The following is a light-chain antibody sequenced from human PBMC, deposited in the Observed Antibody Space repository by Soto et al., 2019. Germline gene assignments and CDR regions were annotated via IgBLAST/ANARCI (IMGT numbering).Light chain of an antibody. J-gene: IGLJ2*01. Sequence: QSALTQPPSASGSHGQSVTISCTGTSSDVGGYNYVSRYQQHPGKAPKLMIYEVSKRPSGVPDRFSGSKSGNTASLTVSGLQAEDEADYYCSSYAGSNNLVFGGGTKLTVL. CDR1: SSDVGGYNY. V-gene: IGLV2-8*01. CDR3: SSYAGSNNLV. CDR2: EVS.